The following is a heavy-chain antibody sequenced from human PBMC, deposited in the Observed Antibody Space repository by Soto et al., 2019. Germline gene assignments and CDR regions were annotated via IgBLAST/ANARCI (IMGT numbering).Heavy chain of an antibody. V-gene: IGHV1-69*13. CDR1: GGTFSSYA. CDR3: ASRQLEPPASPVDV. J-gene: IGHJ6*02. Sequence: GASVKVSCKASGGTFSSYAISWVRQALGQGLEWMGGIIPIFGTANYAQKFQGRVTITADESTSTAYMELSSLRSEDTAVYYCASRQLEPPASPVDVWGQGTTVTVSS. CDR2: IIPIFGTA. D-gene: IGHD1-1*01.